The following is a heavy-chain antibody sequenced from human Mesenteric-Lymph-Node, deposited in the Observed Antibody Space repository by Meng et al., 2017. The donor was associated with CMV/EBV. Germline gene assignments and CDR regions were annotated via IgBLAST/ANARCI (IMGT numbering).Heavy chain of an antibody. D-gene: IGHD2/OR15-2a*01. CDR3: ARVGNYYYNGVDV. J-gene: IGHJ6*02. Sequence: GGSLRLSCAASGFTFSRYWMHWVRQAPGKGLVWVSRINSDGTSTRNADSVRSRFTISRDNAKKSLYLQMNSLRAEDTAVYYSARVGNYYYNGVDVWGQGTTVTVSS. CDR1: GFTFSRYW. V-gene: IGHV3-74*01. CDR2: INSDGTST.